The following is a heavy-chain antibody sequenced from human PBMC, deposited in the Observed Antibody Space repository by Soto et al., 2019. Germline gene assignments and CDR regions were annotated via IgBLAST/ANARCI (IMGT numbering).Heavy chain of an antibody. CDR3: ARIGDCGGDCYAFDI. CDR1: AFTLTDYY. Sequence: QVQLVESGGGSVKPGGSLRLSCEASAFTLTDYYMIWSRQAPGKGLEWLSYISNSGNTIYYADSVKGRFTISRDSAKNSLFLEMNSLRAEDTAVYYCARIGDCGGDCYAFDIWGQGTMVSVSS. CDR2: ISNSGNTI. V-gene: IGHV3-11*01. D-gene: IGHD2-21*02. J-gene: IGHJ3*02.